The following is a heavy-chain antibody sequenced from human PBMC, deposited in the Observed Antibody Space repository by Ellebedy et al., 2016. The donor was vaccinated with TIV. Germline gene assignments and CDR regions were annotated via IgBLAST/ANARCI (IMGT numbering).Heavy chain of an antibody. CDR3: ARKIAYCGGDCYSAWFDP. CDR1: GYTFTGYY. D-gene: IGHD2-21*02. CDR2: INPNSGGT. V-gene: IGHV1-2*02. J-gene: IGHJ5*02. Sequence: AASVKVSCKASGYTFTGYYMHWVRQAPGQGLEWMGWINPNSGGTNYAQKFQGRVTMTRDTSISTAYMELSRLRSDDTAVYYCARKIAYCGGDCYSAWFDPWGQGTLVTVSS.